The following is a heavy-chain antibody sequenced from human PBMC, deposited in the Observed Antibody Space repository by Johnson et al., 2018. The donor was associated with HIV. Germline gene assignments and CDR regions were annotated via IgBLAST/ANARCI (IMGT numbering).Heavy chain of an antibody. D-gene: IGHD6-19*01. CDR1: GFTVSSNY. CDR2: IYSGGST. Sequence: VQLVESGGGLVQPGGSLRLSCAASGFTVSSNYMSWVRQAPGKGLEWVSVIYSGGSTYNADSVKGRFTISRDNSNNTVYLQMNNLRAEDTAVYYCAREGVAVAGTPDAFDIWGQGTMVTVSS. V-gene: IGHV3-66*01. CDR3: AREGVAVAGTPDAFDI. J-gene: IGHJ3*02.